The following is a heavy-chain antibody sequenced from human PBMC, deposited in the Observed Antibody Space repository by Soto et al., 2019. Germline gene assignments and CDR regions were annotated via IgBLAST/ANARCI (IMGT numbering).Heavy chain of an antibody. CDR2: ISAYNGNT. V-gene: IGHV1-18*01. D-gene: IGHD4-17*01. J-gene: IGHJ4*02. CDR1: GYTFMKYG. Sequence: QVQLVQSGAEVKKPGASVKVSCKASGYTFMKYGISWVRQAPGQGLEWMGWISAYNGNTNYAQKFQGRVTMTTDTSTSTAYMELRSLRSGDTAVYYCAREGVDGDYLTAMYYFDYWGQGTLVTVSS. CDR3: AREGVDGDYLTAMYYFDY.